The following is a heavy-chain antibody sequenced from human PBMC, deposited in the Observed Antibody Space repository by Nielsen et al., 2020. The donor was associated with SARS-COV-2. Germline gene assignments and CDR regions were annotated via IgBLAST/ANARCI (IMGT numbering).Heavy chain of an antibody. CDR2: ISYDGVNR. Sequence: GESLKISCAASGFSFRAFAMHWVRQAPGKGLEWVAVISYDGVNRYYADSVKGRFTMSRDNSKSTLSLQMDSLRVEDTAVYYCAKDLLDCVTGTCYQGPSNNMDVWGQGTAVFVSS. D-gene: IGHD1-14*01. V-gene: IGHV3-30*18. CDR3: AKDLLDCVTGTCYQGPSNNMDV. J-gene: IGHJ6*02. CDR1: GFSFRAFA.